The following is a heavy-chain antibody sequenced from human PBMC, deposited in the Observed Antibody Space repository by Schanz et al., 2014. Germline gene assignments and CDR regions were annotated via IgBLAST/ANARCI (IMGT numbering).Heavy chain of an antibody. V-gene: IGHV3-11*04. D-gene: IGHD2-2*01. J-gene: IGHJ4*02. CDR3: IRGDIMVVPVAHF. Sequence: QVQLVESGGGLVKPGGSLRLSCAASGFTFSDYPMNWVRQAPGKGLKWVSYISRSSSTIYYEDSVKGRFTISRDNAKNSLYLQMNSLRAEDTAVYYCIRGDIMVVPVAHFWGQGILVTVSS. CDR2: ISRSSSTI. CDR1: GFTFSDYP.